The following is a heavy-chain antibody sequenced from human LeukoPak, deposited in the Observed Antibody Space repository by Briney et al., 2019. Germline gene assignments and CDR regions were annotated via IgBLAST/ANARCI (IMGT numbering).Heavy chain of an antibody. V-gene: IGHV4-59*01. J-gene: IGHJ4*02. D-gene: IGHD6-13*01. Sequence: PSETLSLTCTVSGGSISTYYWNWIRQPPGIGLEWIGYIYYSGSTNYNPSLKSRVTISVDTSKNQFSLKLNSVTAADTAVYCCARSGGYSSSWSLWGQGTLVTVSS. CDR3: ARSGGYSSSWSL. CDR2: IYYSGST. CDR1: GGSISTYY.